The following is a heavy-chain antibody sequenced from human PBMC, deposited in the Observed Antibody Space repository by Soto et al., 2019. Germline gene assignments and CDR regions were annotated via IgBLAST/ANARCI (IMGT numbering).Heavy chain of an antibody. CDR1: GGSISTSYYY. V-gene: IGHV4-39*01. J-gene: IGHJ6*03. Sequence: LETLSHTCTVSGGSISTSYYYWGWIRQSPGKGLEWIGAIYYTGTTYYNPPLQSRATISVDTSKNQFSLKMSSVTAADTAVYFCARQAGAFGYYMDVWGKGPTVTVSS. CDR2: IYYTGTT. D-gene: IGHD3-16*01. CDR3: ARQAGAFGYYMDV.